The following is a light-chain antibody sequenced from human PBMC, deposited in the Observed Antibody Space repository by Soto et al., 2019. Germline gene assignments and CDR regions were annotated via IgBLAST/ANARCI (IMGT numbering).Light chain of an antibody. Sequence: DIPVTHSPSSLSSSVGDRVSVVGRASQRISGYLNWYQQSPGKAPKLLIFDASSLQSGVPSRFSGRESGTDFTLTISSVQPEDFATYFCQQSYSNFPITFGQGTRLEIK. CDR3: QQSYSNFPIT. J-gene: IGKJ5*01. V-gene: IGKV1-39*01. CDR2: DAS. CDR1: QRISGY.